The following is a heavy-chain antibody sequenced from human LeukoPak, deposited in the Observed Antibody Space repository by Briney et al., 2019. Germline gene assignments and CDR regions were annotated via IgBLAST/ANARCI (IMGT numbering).Heavy chain of an antibody. CDR3: ARDLGEMATIL. CDR2: IKEDGSAK. J-gene: IGHJ4*02. V-gene: IGHV3-7*01. D-gene: IGHD5-24*01. CDR1: GFTFSSYW. Sequence: GGSLRLSCAASGFTFSSYWMSWVRQAPGKGLEWVANIKEDGSAKFYVDSVKGRFTISRDNAKNSLYLQMNSLRAEDTAVYYCARDLGEMATILWGQGTLATVSS.